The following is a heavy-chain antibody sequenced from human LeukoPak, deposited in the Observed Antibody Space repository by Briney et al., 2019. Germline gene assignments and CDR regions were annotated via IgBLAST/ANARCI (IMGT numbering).Heavy chain of an antibody. CDR3: ARDKSAGADTGSSFYY. J-gene: IGHJ4*02. CDR2: IKQDGSEK. Sequence: GGSLRLSCAASGFTFSNYWMTWVRQAPGKGLEWVASIKQDGSEKYYVDSVKGRFTISRDNAKSSLYLQVSSLRAEDTAVYFCARDKSAGADTGSSFYYWGQGALVTVSS. V-gene: IGHV3-7*03. CDR1: GFTFSNYW. D-gene: IGHD3-10*01.